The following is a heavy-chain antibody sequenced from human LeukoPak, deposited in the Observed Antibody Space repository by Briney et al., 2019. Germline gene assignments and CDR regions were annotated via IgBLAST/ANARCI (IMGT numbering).Heavy chain of an antibody. CDR3: ARVTGSHAFNI. CDR2: IYYSGST. Sequence: SETLSLTCSVSGYSISSGYYWGWIRQPPGKGLEWIGNIYYSGSTYYNPSLKSRVTISVDTSKNQFSLRLSSVTAADTALFYCARVTGSHAFNIWGQGTMVTVSS. J-gene: IGHJ3*02. CDR1: GYSISSGYY. V-gene: IGHV4-38-2*02. D-gene: IGHD2-8*02.